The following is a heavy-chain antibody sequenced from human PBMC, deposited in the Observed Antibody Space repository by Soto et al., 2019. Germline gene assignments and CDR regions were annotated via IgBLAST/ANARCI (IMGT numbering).Heavy chain of an antibody. CDR3: AREGAVAGTGGFDY. Sequence: QVQLVQSGAEVKKPGSSVKVSCKASGGTFSSYAISWVRQAPGQGLEWMGGIIPIFGTANYAQKFQGRVTITADESTSTADMELSSLRSEDTAVYYCAREGAVAGTGGFDYWGQGTLVTVSS. J-gene: IGHJ4*02. D-gene: IGHD6-19*01. V-gene: IGHV1-69*01. CDR2: IIPIFGTA. CDR1: GGTFSSYA.